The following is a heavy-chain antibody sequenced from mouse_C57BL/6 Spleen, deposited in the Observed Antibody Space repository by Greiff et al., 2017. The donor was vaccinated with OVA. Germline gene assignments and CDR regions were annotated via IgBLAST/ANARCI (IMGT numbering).Heavy chain of an antibody. CDR2: ISYDGSN. J-gene: IGHJ2*01. Sequence: DVKLQESGPGLVKPSQSLSLTCSVTGYSITSGYYWNWIRQFPGNKLEWMGYISYDGSNNYNPSLKNRISITRDTSKNQFFLKLNSVTTEDTATYYCARANTTVDYWGQGTTLTVSS. D-gene: IGHD1-1*01. CDR1: GYSITSGYY. CDR3: ARANTTVDY. V-gene: IGHV3-6*01.